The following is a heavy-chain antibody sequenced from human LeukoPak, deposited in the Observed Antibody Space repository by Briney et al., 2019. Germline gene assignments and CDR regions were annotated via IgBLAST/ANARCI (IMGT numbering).Heavy chain of an antibody. D-gene: IGHD3-22*01. CDR3: ARESNYYDT. J-gene: IGHJ5*02. Sequence: ASVKVSCKASGYTFIGYYMHWVRQAPGQGLEWMGWVYPKTGVTNYAQNFQGRVTMTRDTSISTVYMELSRLTSDDTAVYYCARESNYYDTWGQGTLVTVSS. CDR2: VYPKTGVT. V-gene: IGHV1-2*02. CDR1: GYTFIGYY.